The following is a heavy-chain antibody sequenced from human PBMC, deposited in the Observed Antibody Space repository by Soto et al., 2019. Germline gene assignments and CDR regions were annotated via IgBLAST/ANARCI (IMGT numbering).Heavy chain of an antibody. V-gene: IGHV1-18*01. Sequence: ASVKVSCKASGYTFTSYGLRWVRQAHGQLLELMGLISAYNRNTNYAQKLQGRVTMTTDTSTSTAYMELRSLRSDDTAVYYCARHNFNDEEDFGYWGQGTLVTVSS. D-gene: IGHD1-20*01. CDR3: ARHNFNDEEDFGY. CDR1: GYTFTSYG. CDR2: ISAYNRNT. J-gene: IGHJ4*02.